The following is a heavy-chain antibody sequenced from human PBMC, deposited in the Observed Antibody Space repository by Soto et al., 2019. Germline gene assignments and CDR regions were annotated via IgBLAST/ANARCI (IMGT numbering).Heavy chain of an antibody. J-gene: IGHJ4*02. Sequence: ASVKVSCKASGGTFSRYAISWVRQAPGQGLEWMGGIIPIFGTANYAQKFQGRVTITADESTSTAYMELSSLRSEDTALYYCARDLYDSSGYSYWGQGTLVTVSS. V-gene: IGHV1-69*13. D-gene: IGHD3-22*01. CDR2: IIPIFGTA. CDR3: ARDLYDSSGYSY. CDR1: GGTFSRYA.